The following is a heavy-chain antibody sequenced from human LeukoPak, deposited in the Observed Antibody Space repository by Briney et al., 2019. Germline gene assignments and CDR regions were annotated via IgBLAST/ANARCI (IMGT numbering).Heavy chain of an antibody. CDR2: IIPIFGTA. V-gene: IGHV1-69*13. J-gene: IGHJ6*03. D-gene: IGHD1-26*01. CDR1: RGTFSSYA. CDR3: ARRSGYYYYYMDV. Sequence: SVKVSCKASRGTFSSYAISWVRQASGQGLEWMGGIIPIFGTANYAQKFQGRVTITADESTSTAYMELSSLRSEDTAVYYCARRSGYYYYYMDVWGKGTTVTVSS.